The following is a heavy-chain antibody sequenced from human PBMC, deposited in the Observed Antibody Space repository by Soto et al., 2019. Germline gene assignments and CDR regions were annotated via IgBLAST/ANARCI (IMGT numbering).Heavy chain of an antibody. J-gene: IGHJ6*02. CDR2: IYPGDSDT. Sequence: GESLKISCNGSGYSFTSYWIGWVRQMPGKGLEWMGIIYPGDSDTRYSPSFQGQVTISADKSISTAYLQWSSLKASDTAMYYCARRIAVAGTHYYGMDVWGQGTTVTVSS. D-gene: IGHD6-19*01. CDR1: GYSFTSYW. V-gene: IGHV5-51*01. CDR3: ARRIAVAGTHYYGMDV.